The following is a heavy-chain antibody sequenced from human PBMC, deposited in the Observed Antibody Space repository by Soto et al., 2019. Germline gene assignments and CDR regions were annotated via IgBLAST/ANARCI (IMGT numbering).Heavy chain of an antibody. Sequence: GGSLRLSCAASGFTFSSYGMHWVRQAPGKGLEWLAVISYDGINKYYADSVKGRFTISRDNSKNTLYVQMNSLRAEDTAVYYCAKEGDTSMAYYFDYWGQGTLVTVSS. V-gene: IGHV3-30*18. J-gene: IGHJ4*02. CDR2: ISYDGINK. D-gene: IGHD5-18*01. CDR3: AKEGDTSMAYYFDY. CDR1: GFTFSSYG.